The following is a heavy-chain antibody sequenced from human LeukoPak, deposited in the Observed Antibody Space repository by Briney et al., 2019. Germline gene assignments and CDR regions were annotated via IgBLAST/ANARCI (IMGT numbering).Heavy chain of an antibody. V-gene: IGHV4-59*01. Sequence: PSETLSLTCTVSGGSISSYYWSWIRQPPGKGLGWIGYIYYSGSTNYNPSLKSRVTISVDTSKNQFSLKLSSVTAADTAVYYCAREKVDSYGYKESGYYYYMDVWGKGTTVTVSS. D-gene: IGHD5-18*01. CDR2: IYYSGST. J-gene: IGHJ6*03. CDR3: AREKVDSYGYKESGYYYYMDV. CDR1: GGSISSYY.